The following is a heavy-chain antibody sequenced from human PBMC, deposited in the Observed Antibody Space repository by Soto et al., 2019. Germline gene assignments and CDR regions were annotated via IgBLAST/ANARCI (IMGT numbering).Heavy chain of an antibody. V-gene: IGHV2-5*02. CDR1: GFSLSTSEVG. CDR3: AHSFPYSRAQDN. Sequence: QITLKESGPTLVKPTQTLTLTCTFSGFSLSTSEVGVGWIRQPPGKALEWLALIYWDDEKRYSPSLTSRLTITKDTSKNQVVLTMTNMDPVDTATYYCAHSFPYSRAQDNWGQGTLVTVSS. J-gene: IGHJ4*02. CDR2: IYWDDEK. D-gene: IGHD6-13*01.